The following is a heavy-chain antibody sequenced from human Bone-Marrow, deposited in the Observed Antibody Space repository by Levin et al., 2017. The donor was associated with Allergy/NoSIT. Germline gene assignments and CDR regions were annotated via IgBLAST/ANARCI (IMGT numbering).Heavy chain of an antibody. CDR3: ASYDFWSGYPINGMDV. J-gene: IGHJ6*02. D-gene: IGHD3-3*01. CDR2: IYHSGRT. Sequence: PGGSLRLSCAVSGSSISNGYYWGWTRQPPGKGLEWIGSIYHSGRTYYNPSLKSRVPISVDTSKNQFSLRLKSVTAADTAVYYCASYDFWSGYPINGMDVWGQGTTVTVSS. V-gene: IGHV4-38-2*01. CDR1: GSSISNGYY.